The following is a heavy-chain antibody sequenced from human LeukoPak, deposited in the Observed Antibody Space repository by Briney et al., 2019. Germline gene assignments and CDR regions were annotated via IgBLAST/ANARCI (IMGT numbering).Heavy chain of an antibody. V-gene: IGHV3-30-3*01. J-gene: IGHJ4*02. Sequence: GGSLRLSCAASGFTFSSYAMHWVRQAPGKGLEWVAVISYDGSNKYYADSVKGRFTISRDNSKNTLYLQMNSLRPEDTAVYYCARDPRPGSFPWYFDYWGQGTLATVSS. CDR1: GFTFSSYA. CDR3: ARDPRPGSFPWYFDY. CDR2: ISYDGSNK. D-gene: IGHD6-6*01.